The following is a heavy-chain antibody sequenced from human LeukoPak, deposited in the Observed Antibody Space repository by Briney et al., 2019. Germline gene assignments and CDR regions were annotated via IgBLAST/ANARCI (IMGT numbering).Heavy chain of an antibody. J-gene: IGHJ4*02. V-gene: IGHV4-34*01. CDR3: AGAAVAGRDY. Sequence: SETLSLTCTVSGGSISSYYWSWIRQPPGEGLEWIGEINHSGSTNYNPSLKSRVTISVDTSRNQFSLKLSSVTAADTAVYYCAGAAVAGRDYWGQGTLVTVSS. D-gene: IGHD6-19*01. CDR2: INHSGST. CDR1: GGSISSYY.